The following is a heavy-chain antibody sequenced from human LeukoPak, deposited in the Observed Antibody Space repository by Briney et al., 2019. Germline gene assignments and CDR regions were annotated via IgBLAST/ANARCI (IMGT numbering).Heavy chain of an antibody. V-gene: IGHV3-20*04. CDR2: INWNGGST. Sequence: GGSLRLSCAGSGITFSTYSMNWVRQAPGKGLEWVSSINWNGGSTGYADSVKGRFTISRDNAKNSLYLQMSSLRAEDTALYYCARDSVATRDYYYYYYMDVWGKGTTVTVSS. CDR1: GITFSTYS. CDR3: ARDSVATRDYYYYYYMDV. D-gene: IGHD6-6*01. J-gene: IGHJ6*03.